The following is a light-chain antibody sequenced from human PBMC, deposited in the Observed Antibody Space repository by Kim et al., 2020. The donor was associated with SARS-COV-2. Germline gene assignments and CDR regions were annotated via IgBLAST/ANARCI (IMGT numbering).Light chain of an antibody. Sequence: LSPGERATLSCRAIQIVTNNFLAWYQQKPGQSPRLLIHSASTRATGIPVRFSGSGSETDFTLTIIRLEPEDFAVYYCQQYDRFPYSFGQGTKLEI. J-gene: IGKJ2*03. CDR2: SAS. CDR3: QQYDRFPYS. V-gene: IGKV3-20*01. CDR1: QIVTNNF.